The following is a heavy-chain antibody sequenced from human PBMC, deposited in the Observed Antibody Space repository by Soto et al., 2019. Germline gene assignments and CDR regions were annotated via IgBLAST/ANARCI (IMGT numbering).Heavy chain of an antibody. CDR2: INHSGST. Sequence: ASETLSLTCTVSGGSVSSGSYYWSWIRQPPGKGLEWIGEINHSGSTNYNPSLKSRVTISVDTSKNQFSLKLSSVTAADTAVYYCARGSIYGDLRIGDYYYYYYMDVWGKGTTVTVSS. CDR1: GGSVSSGSYY. J-gene: IGHJ6*03. V-gene: IGHV4-39*07. CDR3: ARGSIYGDLRIGDYYYYYYMDV. D-gene: IGHD4-17*01.